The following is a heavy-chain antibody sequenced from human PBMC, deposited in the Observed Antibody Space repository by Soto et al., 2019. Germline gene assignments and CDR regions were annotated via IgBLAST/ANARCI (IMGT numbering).Heavy chain of an antibody. CDR3: ARVKGGTTRRAFDS. J-gene: IGHJ4*02. CDR1: GDSISSGGYY. Sequence: QVQLQESGPGLVKPSQTLSLTCTVSGDSISSGGYYWSWIRQRPGKGLEWIGYIYDNGGAYYSPSLKGRVVISVDRSENQFSLRLSSVTAADTAVYYCARVKGGTTRRAFDSWGQGTLVTVSS. V-gene: IGHV4-31*03. D-gene: IGHD1-7*01. CDR2: IYDNGGA.